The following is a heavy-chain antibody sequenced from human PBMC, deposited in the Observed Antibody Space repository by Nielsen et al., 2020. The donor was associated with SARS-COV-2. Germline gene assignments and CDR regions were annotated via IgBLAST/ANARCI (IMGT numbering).Heavy chain of an antibody. J-gene: IGHJ6*02. V-gene: IGHV3-30*18. CDR1: GITFTRYG. Sequence: GESLKISCAASGITFTRYGMHWVRQAPGKGLEWVAATSYDGNSQDYVHSVRDGFTISRDNSKNTLYLQMQSLRADDPAVYYCPKDPGNWATDHFYYGMDVWGQGTTVTVSS. CDR3: PKDPGNWATDHFYYGMDV. CDR2: TSYDGNSQ. D-gene: IGHD5-12*01.